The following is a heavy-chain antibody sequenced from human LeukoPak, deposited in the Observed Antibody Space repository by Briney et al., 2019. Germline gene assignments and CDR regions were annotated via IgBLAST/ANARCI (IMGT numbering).Heavy chain of an antibody. Sequence: ASVKVSCKASGGTSSSYTISWVRQAPGQGLEWMGRINPILGIANYARKFQGRVTITADKSTSTAYMELSSLRSEDTAVYYCARVASSGYADYWGQGTLVTVSS. D-gene: IGHD3-22*01. CDR3: ARVASSGYADY. V-gene: IGHV1-69*02. CDR1: GGTSSSYT. CDR2: INPILGIA. J-gene: IGHJ4*02.